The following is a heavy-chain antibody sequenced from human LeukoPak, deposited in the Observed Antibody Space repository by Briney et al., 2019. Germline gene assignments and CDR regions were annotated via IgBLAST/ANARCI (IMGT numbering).Heavy chain of an antibody. D-gene: IGHD1-26*01. CDR1: GYRFINYW. J-gene: IGHJ5*01. Sequence: GESLKISCKGSGYRFINYWIGWVRQMPGKGLEWMGIMYPGDSETRYSPSVQGRVTISADKSISTAYLQWSSLKASDTAMYYCARQVGSGGYARFDSWGQGTLVTVSS. CDR3: ARQVGSGGYARFDS. CDR2: MYPGDSET. V-gene: IGHV5-51*01.